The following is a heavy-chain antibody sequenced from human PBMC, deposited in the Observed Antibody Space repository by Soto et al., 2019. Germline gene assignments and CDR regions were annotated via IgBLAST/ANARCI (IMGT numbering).Heavy chain of an antibody. V-gene: IGHV3-23*01. J-gene: IGHJ3*01. D-gene: IGHD3-16*01. CDR3: AKAYASATGHAFDV. CDR1: GFTFSSYA. CDR2: ISTGGGTT. Sequence: GGSLRLSCEVSGFTFSSYAMNWVRQAPGKGLEWVSAISTGGGTTYYADSVKGRFTISRDNSKNTLYPQMNDLRADDTALYFCAKAYASATGHAFDVWGHGTMVTVSS.